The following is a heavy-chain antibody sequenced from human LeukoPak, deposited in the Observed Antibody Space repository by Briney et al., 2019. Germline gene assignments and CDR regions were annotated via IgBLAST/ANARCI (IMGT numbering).Heavy chain of an antibody. CDR1: EFTFSSYW. D-gene: IGHD6-19*01. V-gene: IGHV3-74*01. CDR2: INGDGSTT. J-gene: IGHJ4*02. Sequence: GGSLRLSCAASEFTFSSYWMHWVRQVPGKGLVWVSRINGDGSTTTYADSVKGRFTVSRDNAKSMLYLQMNTLRAEDTAVYYCVKDRSGWYDGFDYWGQGTLVTVSS. CDR3: VKDRSGWYDGFDY.